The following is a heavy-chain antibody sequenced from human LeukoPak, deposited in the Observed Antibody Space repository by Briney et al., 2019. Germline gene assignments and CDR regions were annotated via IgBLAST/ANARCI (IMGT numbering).Heavy chain of an antibody. CDR2: IIPIFGTA. V-gene: IGHV1-69*13. Sequence: ASVNVSYKASGGTFSSYAISWERQAPGQGLEWMGGIIPIFGTANYAQKFQGRVTITADESTSTAYMELSSLRSEDTAMYYCARDWDSYGAFDYWGQGTLVTVSS. D-gene: IGHD5-18*01. CDR1: GGTFSSYA. CDR3: ARDWDSYGAFDY. J-gene: IGHJ4*02.